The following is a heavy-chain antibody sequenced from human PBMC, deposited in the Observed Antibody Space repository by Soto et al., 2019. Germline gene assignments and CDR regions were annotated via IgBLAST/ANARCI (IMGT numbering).Heavy chain of an antibody. CDR2: INPDSGVT. J-gene: IGHJ4*02. CDR1: GFNIGDYY. Sequence: QVQLVQSGDEVKKPGASLKVSCKASGFNIGDYYMHWLRQAPGQGLEWMGWINPDSGVTDFAQKFRAWVTLSRDMSSQTANMEMIRLKSDDAAMYYCARGPDERWWKVFVYFDLWGQGTRVTVSS. D-gene: IGHD2-15*01. V-gene: IGHV1-2*04. CDR3: ARGPDERWWKVFVYFDL.